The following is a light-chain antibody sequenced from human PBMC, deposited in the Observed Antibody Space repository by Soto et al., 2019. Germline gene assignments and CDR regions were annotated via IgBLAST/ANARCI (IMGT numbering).Light chain of an antibody. V-gene: IGKV3-15*01. Sequence: EIVMTHSPGTLSVSPGERATLSCRASQSVSVNLAWYQQKPGQAPRLLIYGVSTRATGIPARFSGSESGTEFTLTISSLQSEDFAVYYCQQYNDWPFTFGPGTKVDIK. J-gene: IGKJ3*01. CDR1: QSVSVN. CDR3: QQYNDWPFT. CDR2: GVS.